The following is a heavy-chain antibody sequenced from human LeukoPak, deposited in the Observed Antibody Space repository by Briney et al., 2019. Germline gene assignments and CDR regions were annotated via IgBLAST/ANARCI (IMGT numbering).Heavy chain of an antibody. J-gene: IGHJ4*02. CDR1: GGSISSYY. Sequence: SETLSPTCTVSGGSISSYYWSWIRQPPGKGLEWIGYIYYSGSTNYNPSLKSRVTISVDTSKNQFSLKLSSVTAADTAVCYCARQSTGIVGATSYFDYWGQGTLVTVSS. CDR2: IYYSGST. D-gene: IGHD1-26*01. CDR3: ARQSTGIVGATSYFDY. V-gene: IGHV4-59*08.